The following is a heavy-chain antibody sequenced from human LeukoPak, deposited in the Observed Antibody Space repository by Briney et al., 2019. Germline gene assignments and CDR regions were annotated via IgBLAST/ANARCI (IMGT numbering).Heavy chain of an antibody. D-gene: IGHD1-26*01. J-gene: IGHJ4*02. V-gene: IGHV4-34*01. Sequence: SETLSLTCAVYGGSFSGYYWSWIRQPPGKGLEWIGEINHSGSTNYNPSLKSRVTISVDTSKNQLSLKLSSLTAADTAVYYCARGLYVGATTSFYLWGQGTLVTVSS. CDR2: INHSGST. CDR3: ARGLYVGATTSFYL. CDR1: GGSFSGYY.